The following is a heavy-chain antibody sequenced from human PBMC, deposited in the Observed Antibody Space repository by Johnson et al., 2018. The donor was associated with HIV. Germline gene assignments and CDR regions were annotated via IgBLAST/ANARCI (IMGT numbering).Heavy chain of an antibody. J-gene: IGHJ3*02. D-gene: IGHD1-26*01. CDR2: MSFDETNS. Sequence: HVQLVESGGGVVQPGRSLRLSCVASGFSFSSFAMHWVRQAPGKGLQWVAVMSFDETNSYDSDSVDVKGRFTISRDNAKNSLYLQMNSLRAEDTALYYCAKDLFRWELLPRAFDIWGPGTMVTVSS. CDR1: GFSFSSFA. CDR3: AKDLFRWELLPRAFDI. V-gene: IGHV3-30-3*01.